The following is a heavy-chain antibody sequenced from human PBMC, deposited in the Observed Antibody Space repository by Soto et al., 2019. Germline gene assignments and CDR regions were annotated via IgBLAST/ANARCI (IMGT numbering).Heavy chain of an antibody. CDR2: IYNSGST. V-gene: IGHV4-59*08. Sequence: SETLSLTCAFYGGSFSGYYWSWIRQPPGKGLEWIGYIYNSGSTNYNPSLKSRVTISVDTSKNQFSLKLSSVTAADTAVYYCARGSTGYSSSWYRYWGQGTLVTVSS. CDR3: ARGSTGYSSSWYRY. CDR1: GGSFSGYY. J-gene: IGHJ4*02. D-gene: IGHD6-13*01.